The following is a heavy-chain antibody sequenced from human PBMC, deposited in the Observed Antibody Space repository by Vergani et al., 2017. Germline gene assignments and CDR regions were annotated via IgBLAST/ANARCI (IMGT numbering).Heavy chain of an antibody. CDR1: GFTFDDYA. V-gene: IGHV3-9*01. Sequence: EVQLVESGGGLVQPGRSLRLSCAASGFTFDDYAMHWVRQAPGKGLEWVSGISWNSGSIGYADSVKGRFTISRDNAKNSLYLQINSLRAEDTALYYCAKDSAYCGGDCYSPYDAFDIWGQGTMVTVSS. J-gene: IGHJ3*02. CDR2: ISWNSGSI. D-gene: IGHD2-21*01. CDR3: AKDSAYCGGDCYSPYDAFDI.